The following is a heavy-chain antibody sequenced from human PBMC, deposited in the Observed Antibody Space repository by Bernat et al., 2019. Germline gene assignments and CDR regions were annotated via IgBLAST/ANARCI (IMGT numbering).Heavy chain of an antibody. CDR3: ARDQINYYDSSRIRRGFDP. V-gene: IGHV3-33*01. CDR2: IWYDGSNK. Sequence: QVQLVESGGGVVQPGRSLRLSCAASGFTFSSYGMHWVPQAPGKGLGWVAVIWYDGSNKYYADSVKGRFTISRDNSKNTLYLQMNSLRAEDTAVYYCARDQINYYDSSRIRRGFDPWGQGTLVTVSS. CDR1: GFTFSSYG. D-gene: IGHD3-22*01. J-gene: IGHJ5*02.